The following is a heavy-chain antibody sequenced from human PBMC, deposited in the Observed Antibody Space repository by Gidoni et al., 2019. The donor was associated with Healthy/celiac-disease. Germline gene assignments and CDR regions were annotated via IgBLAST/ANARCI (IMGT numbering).Heavy chain of an antibody. J-gene: IGHJ3*02. CDR2: ISYDGSNK. CDR3: AKADGFDYADAFDI. Sequence: QVQLVESGGGVVQPGMSLRLSCAASGFTFRSYGMPWVRHAPGKGLEWVAGISYDGSNKYYADSVKGRFTISRDNSKNTLYLQMNSLRAEDTAVYYCAKADGFDYADAFDIWGQGTMVTVSS. V-gene: IGHV3-30*18. CDR1: GFTFRSYG. D-gene: IGHD4-17*01.